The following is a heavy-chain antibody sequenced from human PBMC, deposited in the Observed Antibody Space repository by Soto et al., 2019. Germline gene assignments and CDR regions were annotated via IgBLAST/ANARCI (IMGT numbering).Heavy chain of an antibody. CDR3: AKHRGTHRNY. CDR1: GFTFRSYV. Sequence: QVQLVESGGGVVQPGRSLRLSCAASGFTFRSYVMHWVRQAPGKGLEWVALISSDESDKYYADSVRGRFTISRDNSKNTLYLEMNSLRSEHTAVYYCAKHRGTHRNYWGQGTLVSVSS. CDR2: ISSDESDK. V-gene: IGHV3-30*18. J-gene: IGHJ4*02.